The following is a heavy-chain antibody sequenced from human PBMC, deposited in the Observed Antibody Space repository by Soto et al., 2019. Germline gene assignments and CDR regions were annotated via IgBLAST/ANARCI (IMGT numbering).Heavy chain of an antibody. CDR2: ISAYNGNT. V-gene: IGHV1-18*01. D-gene: IGHD6-13*01. Sequence: QVQLVQSGAEVKKPGASVKVSCKASGYTFTNYAFSWVRQAPGQGLEWMGWISAYNGNTNYPQKLQGRVTMTTDTSTSTAYMELRSLSSDVTAVEYCARGLAAAGPFDCWGQGTVVTVSS. CDR1: GYTFTNYA. CDR3: ARGLAAAGPFDC. J-gene: IGHJ4*02.